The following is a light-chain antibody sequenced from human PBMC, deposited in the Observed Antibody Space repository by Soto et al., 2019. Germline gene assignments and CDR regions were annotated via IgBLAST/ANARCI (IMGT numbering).Light chain of an antibody. V-gene: IGKV3-20*01. Sequence: EIVLTQSPGTLSLSPGERATLYCRASLSVSSTYLAWYQQNPGQAPRLLIYGASSRATGIPDWFSGSGSGTDFTLTISTLEPEDFAVYFWQQYGSSSYTFGQGTKVVI. J-gene: IGKJ2*01. CDR3: QQYGSSSYT. CDR1: LSVSSTY. CDR2: GAS.